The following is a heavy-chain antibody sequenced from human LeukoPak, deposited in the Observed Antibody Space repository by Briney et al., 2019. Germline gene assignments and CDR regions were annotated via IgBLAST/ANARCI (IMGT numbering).Heavy chain of an antibody. CDR3: AREASTVTSSNFWFDP. CDR1: GYTFTSYA. CDR2: IIPIFGTA. J-gene: IGHJ5*02. Sequence: ASVKVSCKASGYTFTSYAMNWVRQAPGQGLEWMGGIIPIFGTANYAQKFQGRVTITADESTSTAYMELSSLRSEDTAVYYCAREASTVTSSNFWFDPWGQGTLVTVSS. D-gene: IGHD4-17*01. V-gene: IGHV1-69*13.